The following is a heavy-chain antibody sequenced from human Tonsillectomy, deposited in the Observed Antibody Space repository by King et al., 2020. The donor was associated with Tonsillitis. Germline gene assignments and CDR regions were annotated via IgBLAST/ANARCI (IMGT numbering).Heavy chain of an antibody. CDR2: INPGGGST. Sequence: VQLVESGAEVKKPGASVKVSCKASGYTFTSYYMHWVRQAPGQGLEWMGIINPGGGSTNYAQKFQGRVTLTRDTSTSTVYMELSSLRSEDTALYYCARASREVGAYDWFDPWGQGTLVTVSS. D-gene: IGHD1-26*01. J-gene: IGHJ5*02. V-gene: IGHV1-46*01. CDR3: ARASREVGAYDWFDP. CDR1: GYTFTSYY.